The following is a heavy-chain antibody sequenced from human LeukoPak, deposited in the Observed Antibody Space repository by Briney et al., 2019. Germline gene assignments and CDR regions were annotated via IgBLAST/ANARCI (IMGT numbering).Heavy chain of an antibody. V-gene: IGHV4-38-2*02. CDR3: SKKGNWGFFDY. J-gene: IGHJ4*02. Sequence: SETLSLTCTVSGYSLNSNYSWAWIRQPPGKGLEWIGVIYHSVCTDYNPSLKSRVSISVDTSKNQLSLKVSSVTAARTGVYYCSKKGNWGFFDYWCQAALVTVSS. CDR2: IYHSVCT. CDR1: GYSLNSNYS. D-gene: IGHD7-27*01.